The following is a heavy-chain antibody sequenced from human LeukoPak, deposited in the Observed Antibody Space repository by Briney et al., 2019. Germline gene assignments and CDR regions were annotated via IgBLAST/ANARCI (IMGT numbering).Heavy chain of an antibody. CDR2: IIPILGIA. CDR1: GGTFSSYT. V-gene: IGHV1-69*02. D-gene: IGHD2-2*01. J-gene: IGHJ5*02. CDR3: ASSPGNTSQNWFDP. Sequence: SVKVSCKASGGTFSSYTISWVRQAPGQGLEWMGRIIPILGIANYAQKFQGRVTITADKSTSTAYMELSSLRSEDTAVYYCASSPGNTSQNWFDPWGQGTLVTVSS.